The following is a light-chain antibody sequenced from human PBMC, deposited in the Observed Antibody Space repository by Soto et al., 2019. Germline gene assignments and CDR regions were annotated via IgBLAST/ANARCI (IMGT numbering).Light chain of an antibody. Sequence: EFVLTQPPGTLSSSPGERPTLSCRASQTVRNNYLAWYQQKPGQAHRXXIYDASSRATGIPDRFRGSGSGTEFTLTISSLQPDDFATYYCQQYNNYPRTFGQGTKVDI. CDR2: DAS. V-gene: IGKV3-20*01. CDR1: QTVRNNY. J-gene: IGKJ1*01. CDR3: QQYNNYPRT.